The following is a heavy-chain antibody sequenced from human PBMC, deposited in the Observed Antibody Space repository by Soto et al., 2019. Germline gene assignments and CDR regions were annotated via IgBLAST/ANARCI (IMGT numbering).Heavy chain of an antibody. V-gene: IGHV3-23*01. CDR3: AKHWGFWSGYYSDYYYYYGRDV. CDR2: ISGSGGST. D-gene: IGHD3-3*01. J-gene: IGHJ6*01. Sequence: GGSLRLSCAASGFTFSSYAMSWVRQAPGKGLEWVSAISGSGGSTYYADSVKGRFTISRDNSKNTLYLQMNSLRAEDTAVYYCAKHWGFWSGYYSDYYYYYGRDVWGQGTRGTVSS. CDR1: GFTFSSYA.